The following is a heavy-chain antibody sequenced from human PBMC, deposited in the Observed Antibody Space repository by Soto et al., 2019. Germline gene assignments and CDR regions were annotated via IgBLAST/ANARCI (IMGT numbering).Heavy chain of an antibody. CDR3: ARTVYDILTGYYEVPDYYYYMDV. J-gene: IGHJ6*03. V-gene: IGHV4-59*08. Sequence: SETLSLTCTVSGGSISSYYWSWIRQPPGKGLEWIGYIYYSGGTNYNPSLKSRVTISVDTSKNQFSLKLSSVTAADTAVYYCARTVYDILTGYYEVPDYYYYMDVWGKGTTVTVSS. CDR2: IYYSGGT. CDR1: GGSISSYY. D-gene: IGHD3-9*01.